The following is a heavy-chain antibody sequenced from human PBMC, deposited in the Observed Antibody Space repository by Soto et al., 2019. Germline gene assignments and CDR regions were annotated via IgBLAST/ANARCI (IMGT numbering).Heavy chain of an antibody. CDR3: ARELKPYNSGWYFTLS. J-gene: IGHJ5*02. D-gene: IGHD6-19*01. CDR1: GGSVSSHY. CDR2: IYISGNT. V-gene: IGHV4-4*07. Sequence: PSETLSLACSFSGGSVSSHYWSWVRQPAGKGLEWIGRIYISGNTKYNPSFKSRVTMSVDTSKNQVSLRLSSVTAADTAVYYCARELKPYNSGWYFTLSWSQGTQVTVSS.